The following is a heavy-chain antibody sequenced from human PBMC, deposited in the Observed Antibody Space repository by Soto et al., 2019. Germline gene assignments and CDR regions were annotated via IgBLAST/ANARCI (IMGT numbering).Heavy chain of an antibody. V-gene: IGHV3-74*01. D-gene: IGHD3-22*01. CDR1: GFTFSSYW. J-gene: IGHJ4*02. CDR2: INSDGSST. CDR3: ARDPLYYYDSSGYDFFDY. Sequence: XGALRLSCAASGFTFSSYWMHWVRQAPGKGLVWVSRINSDGSSTSYADSVKGRFTISRDNAKNTLYLQMNSLRAEDTAVYYCARDPLYYYDSSGYDFFDYWGQGALVTVSS.